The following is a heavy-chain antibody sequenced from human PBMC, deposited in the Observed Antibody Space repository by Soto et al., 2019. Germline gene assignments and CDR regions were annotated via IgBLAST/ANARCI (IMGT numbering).Heavy chain of an antibody. CDR3: ASGGSTVTREFDY. V-gene: IGHV1-2*04. CDR2: INPNSGDT. CDR1: GDTFTGFF. Sequence: QVQLVQAGAEVKKPGASVKVSCKASGDTFTGFFIHWVRQAPGQGLECMGWINPNSGDTEYAQNFQGWVTMTRDTSISTAYMELSRLRSDDTAVYYCASGGSTVTREFDYWGQGTLVIFSS. J-gene: IGHJ4*02. D-gene: IGHD4-17*01.